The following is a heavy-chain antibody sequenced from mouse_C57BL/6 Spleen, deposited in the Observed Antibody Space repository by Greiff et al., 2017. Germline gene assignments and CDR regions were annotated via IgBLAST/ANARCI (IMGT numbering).Heavy chain of an antibody. CDR2: IYPGSGST. J-gene: IGHJ4*01. Sequence: VQLQQSGAELVKPGASVKMSCKASGYTFTSYWITWVKQRPGQGLEWIGDIYPGSGSTNYNEKFKSKATLTVDTSSSTAYMQLSSLTSEDSAVYYCARDDYDPHYAMDYWGQGTSVTVSS. CDR3: ARDDYDPHYAMDY. V-gene: IGHV1-55*01. CDR1: GYTFTSYW. D-gene: IGHD2-4*01.